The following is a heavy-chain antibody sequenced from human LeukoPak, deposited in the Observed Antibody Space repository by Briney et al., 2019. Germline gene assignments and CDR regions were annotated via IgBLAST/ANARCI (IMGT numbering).Heavy chain of an antibody. CDR1: GFTFSSYD. Sequence: GVSLRLSCAASGFTFSSYDMHWVRQATGKGLEWVSAIGTAGDTYYPGSVKGRFTISRENAKNSLYLQMNSLRAGDTAVYYCAREGSHDYGDSGGAFDIWGQGTMVTVSS. CDR2: IGTAGDT. J-gene: IGHJ3*02. V-gene: IGHV3-13*04. D-gene: IGHD4-17*01. CDR3: AREGSHDYGDSGGAFDI.